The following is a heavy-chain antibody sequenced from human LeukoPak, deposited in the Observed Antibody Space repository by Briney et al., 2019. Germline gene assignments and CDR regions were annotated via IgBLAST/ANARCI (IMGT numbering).Heavy chain of an antibody. Sequence: PGESLRLSCAASGFTFSGYAMSWVRQAPGKGLKWLSTITGGAENTYYADSVKGRFTISRDNSKNTLYLQMNSLRAEDTAVYSCAKDHPQWQPLGRFDSYGPGNLVNVSS. CDR2: ITGGAENT. J-gene: IGHJ4*02. V-gene: IGHV3-23*01. CDR3: AKDHPQWQPLGRFDS. CDR1: GFTFSGYA. D-gene: IGHD1-26*01.